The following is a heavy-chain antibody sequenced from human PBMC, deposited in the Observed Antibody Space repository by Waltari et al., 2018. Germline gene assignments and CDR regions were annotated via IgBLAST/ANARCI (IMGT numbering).Heavy chain of an antibody. D-gene: IGHD7-27*01. V-gene: IGHV1-69*06. Sequence: QVQLVQSGAEVKKPGSSVKVSCKASGGTFSSYAISWVRQAPGQGLEWMGGIIPIFGTANYAQKFQGRVTMTRDTSISTAYMELSRLRSDDTAVYYCAREQTGEGGVSYYYYGMDVWGQGTTVTVSS. CDR2: IIPIFGTA. J-gene: IGHJ6*02. CDR3: AREQTGEGGVSYYYYGMDV. CDR1: GGTFSSYA.